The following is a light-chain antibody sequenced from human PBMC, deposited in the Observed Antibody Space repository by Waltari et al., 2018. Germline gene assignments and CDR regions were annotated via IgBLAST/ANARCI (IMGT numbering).Light chain of an antibody. Sequence: DIVMTQSPDSLAVSLGERATINCKSSQSVLYRSDNKNYLGWYQQKPGLPPKRLIYWASTRESGVPDRCSGSGSGTDFTLTISSLQAEDVAVYYCQQYYSSPVTFGQGTRLEIK. J-gene: IGKJ5*01. CDR1: QSVLYRSDNKNY. CDR3: QQYYSSPVT. V-gene: IGKV4-1*01. CDR2: WAS.